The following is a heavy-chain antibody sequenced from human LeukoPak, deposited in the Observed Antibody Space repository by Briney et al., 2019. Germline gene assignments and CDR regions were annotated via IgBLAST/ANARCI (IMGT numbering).Heavy chain of an antibody. Sequence: PGVSLRLSCAASGFTFRNFWMHWVRHVPGEGLVWVSRIIYDGAATNYADSVRGRFTISRDNANKMLYLQMNSLRVEDTGIYYCTREKVLRGDYYYYMDVWGKGTTVTVSS. CDR1: GFTFRNFW. V-gene: IGHV3-74*01. CDR3: TREKVLRGDYYYYMDV. J-gene: IGHJ6*03. CDR2: IIYDGAAT. D-gene: IGHD3-10*01.